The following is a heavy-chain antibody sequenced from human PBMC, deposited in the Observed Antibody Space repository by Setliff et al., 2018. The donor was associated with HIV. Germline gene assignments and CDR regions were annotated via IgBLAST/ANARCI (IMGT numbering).Heavy chain of an antibody. D-gene: IGHD6-19*01. V-gene: IGHV1-69*05. CDR1: GGTFSSYG. J-gene: IGHJ6*02. CDR3: ARVAHSSSYHYYGMDV. CDR2: TIPMFGTG. Sequence: VASVKVSCKASGGTFSSYGISWVRQAPGQGLEWMGATIPMFGTGFYAQKFQGRVTITTDESRTTSYMELSSLRFEDTAVYFCARVAHSSSYHYYGMDVWGQGTTVTV.